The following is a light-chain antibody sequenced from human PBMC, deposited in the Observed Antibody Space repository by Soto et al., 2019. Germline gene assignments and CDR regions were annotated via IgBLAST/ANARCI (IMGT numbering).Light chain of an antibody. J-gene: IGLJ1*01. V-gene: IGLV3-1*01. CDR1: KLGAKY. CDR3: QAWDSSAYV. Sequence: SYELTQPPSVSVSPGQTASITCSGDKLGAKYACWYQQKPGHSPVLVIYQDSKRPSGIPERFSGSNSGNTATLTISGTQAMDEADYYCQAWDSSAYVFGTGTKLTFL. CDR2: QDS.